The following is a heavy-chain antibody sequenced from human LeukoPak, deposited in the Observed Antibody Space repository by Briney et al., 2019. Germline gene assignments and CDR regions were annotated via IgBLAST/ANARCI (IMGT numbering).Heavy chain of an antibody. CDR1: GYSISSGYH. J-gene: IGHJ3*02. CDR2: IYRSGST. V-gene: IGHV4-38-2*02. D-gene: IGHD3-3*01. CDR3: ARGDFSSGPSRDAFDI. Sequence: SETLSLTCTVSGYSISSGYHWGWIRQPPGKGLEWIGNIYRSGSTYYNPSLRSRVTISVDTSKNQFSLKLSSVTAADTAVYYCARGDFSSGPSRDAFDIWGQGTMVTVSS.